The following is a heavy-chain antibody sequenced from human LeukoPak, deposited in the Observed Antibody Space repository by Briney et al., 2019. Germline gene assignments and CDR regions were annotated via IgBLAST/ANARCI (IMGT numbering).Heavy chain of an antibody. Sequence: GGSLRLSCAASGFTFSSYSMNWVRQGRGKGLERVSYISSSSGTIYYADSVKGRFTISRDNAKNSLYLQMNSLRAEDTAVYYCARNYYYGSGSYYFDYWGQGTLVTVSS. V-gene: IGHV3-48*01. CDR1: GFTFSSYS. CDR3: ARNYYYGSGSYYFDY. D-gene: IGHD3-10*01. J-gene: IGHJ4*02. CDR2: ISSSSGTI.